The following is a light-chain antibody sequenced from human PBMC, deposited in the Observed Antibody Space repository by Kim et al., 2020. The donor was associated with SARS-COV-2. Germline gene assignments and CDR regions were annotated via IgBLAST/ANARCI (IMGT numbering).Light chain of an antibody. CDR2: GAS. CDR3: QQYNYWPYT. J-gene: IGKJ2*01. V-gene: IGKV3-15*01. Sequence: SVSPGESATLSCRASQSVSSNLAWYQQKLGQAPRLFIYGASTRATGIPARFSGSGSGTEFTLTISSLQSEDFAVYYCQQYNYWPYTFGQGTKLEI. CDR1: QSVSSN.